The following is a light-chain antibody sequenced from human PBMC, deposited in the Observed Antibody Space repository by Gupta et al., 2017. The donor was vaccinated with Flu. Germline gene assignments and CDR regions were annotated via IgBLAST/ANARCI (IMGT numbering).Light chain of an antibody. CDR2: DVS. Sequence: QSALTQPASVSGSPGQSITISCTGPSSDIGGYNYLSWYQQHPDKTPKLMIYDVSSRPSGVSDRFSGSKSGNTASLTISGLQAEDEADYYCSSYTSSTTLVFGGGTRLTVL. J-gene: IGLJ2*01. V-gene: IGLV2-14*03. CDR1: SSDIGGYNY. CDR3: SSYTSSTTLV.